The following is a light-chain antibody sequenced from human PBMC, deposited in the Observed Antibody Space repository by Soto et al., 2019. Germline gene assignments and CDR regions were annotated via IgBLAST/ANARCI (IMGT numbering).Light chain of an antibody. J-gene: IGKJ1*01. CDR3: PQYNNWQRT. Sequence: EIVMTHSPATLSVSPGERATLSCRASQSVSSDLAWYHQKHGQAPRLLIYGASTRATGIPARFSGSGSGTELTLSTNSLQSEDFAVYYCPQYNNWQRTVGQGTKVDIK. CDR2: GAS. V-gene: IGKV3-15*01. CDR1: QSVSSD.